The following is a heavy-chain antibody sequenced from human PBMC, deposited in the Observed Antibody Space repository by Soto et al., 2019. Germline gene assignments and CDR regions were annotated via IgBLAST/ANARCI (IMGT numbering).Heavy chain of an antibody. CDR2: IYWDDEK. J-gene: IGHJ4*02. CDR1: GFSLSTTGEG. D-gene: IGHD2-21*02. Sequence: QITLKESGPTLVTPTQTLTLTCTFSGFSLSTTGEGVGWIRQPPGKAPEWLALIYWDDEKFYTPSLRSRLAIATDTSKNQVVLTMTSVDPVDTATYYCAHRRPCSGDDCSSRFIDYWGQGTLVSVSS. V-gene: IGHV2-5*02. CDR3: AHRRPCSGDDCSSRFIDY.